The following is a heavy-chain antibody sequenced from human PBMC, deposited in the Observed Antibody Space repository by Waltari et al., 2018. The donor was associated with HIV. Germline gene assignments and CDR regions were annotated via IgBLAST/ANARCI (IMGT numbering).Heavy chain of an antibody. CDR2: INPNRGGT. CDR1: GYTFTGYF. V-gene: IGHV1-2*02. D-gene: IGHD3-10*01. CDR3: ARTLEARAFGY. J-gene: IGHJ4*02. Sequence: QMQLVQSGAEVKKPGASVKVSCKASGYTFTGYFIHWVRQAPGQGLEWMGWINPNRGGTNYAQKFQGRVTMTRDTSISTAYMELNRLRSDDTAVYYCARTLEARAFGYWGQGTLVTVSS.